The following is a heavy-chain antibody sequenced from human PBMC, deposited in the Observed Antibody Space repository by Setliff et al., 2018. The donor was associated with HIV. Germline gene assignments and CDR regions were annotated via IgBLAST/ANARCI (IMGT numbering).Heavy chain of an antibody. CDR2: IYYNEKT. Sequence: SETLSLTCTVSGGSASNGRYYWAWIRQPPGKGLEYIGSIYYNEKTYYSPSLKSRVTISIDTSKNQFSLNLTSVTAADSAVYYCASRVYYYDSNNFLREEGFDPWGQGTLVTVSS. D-gene: IGHD3-22*01. CDR1: GGSASNGRYY. CDR3: ASRVYYYDSNNFLREEGFDP. V-gene: IGHV4-39*01. J-gene: IGHJ5*02.